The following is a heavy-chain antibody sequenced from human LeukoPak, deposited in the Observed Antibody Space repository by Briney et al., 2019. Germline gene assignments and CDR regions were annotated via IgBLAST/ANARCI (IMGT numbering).Heavy chain of an antibody. Sequence: SETLSLTCTVSGGSISSYYWSWIRQPAGKGLEWIGRIYTSGSTNYNPSLKSRVTMSVDTSKNQFSLKLSSVTAADTAVYYCARGVVVPAAMRHYYYYYGMDVWGQGTTVTVSS. D-gene: IGHD2-2*01. J-gene: IGHJ6*02. CDR3: ARGVVVPAAMRHYYYYYGMDV. V-gene: IGHV4-4*07. CDR1: GGSISSYY. CDR2: IYTSGST.